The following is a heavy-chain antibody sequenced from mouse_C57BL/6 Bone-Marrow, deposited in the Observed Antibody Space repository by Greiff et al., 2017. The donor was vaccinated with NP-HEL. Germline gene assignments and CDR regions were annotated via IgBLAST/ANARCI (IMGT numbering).Heavy chain of an antibody. D-gene: IGHD1-1*02. CDR1: GYTFTDYY. Sequence: VQLQESGAELVRPGASVKLSCKASGYTFTDYYINWVKQRPGQGLEWIARIYPGSGNTYYNQKFKGKATLTVDKSSSTAYMELNSLTSEDSAVYYCARGGNWYFDVWGTGTTVTVSS. V-gene: IGHV1-76*01. CDR3: ARGGNWYFDV. CDR2: IYPGSGNT. J-gene: IGHJ1*03.